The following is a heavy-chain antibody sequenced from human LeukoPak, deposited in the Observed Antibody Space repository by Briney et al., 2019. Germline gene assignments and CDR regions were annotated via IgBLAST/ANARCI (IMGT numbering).Heavy chain of an antibody. V-gene: IGHV4-59*01. D-gene: IGHD3-22*01. J-gene: IGHJ4*02. CDR1: GGSINNYY. Sequence: PSETLSLTCTVSGGSINNYYWSWIRQPPGKGLEWIAYIYYSGSTNYNPSLESRVTMSVGTSNNRFSLKLSSVTAADTAVYYCARFRHVLDYYDSTGYYYKGGFDYWGQGTLVTVSS. CDR2: IYYSGST. CDR3: ARFRHVLDYYDSTGYYYKGGFDY.